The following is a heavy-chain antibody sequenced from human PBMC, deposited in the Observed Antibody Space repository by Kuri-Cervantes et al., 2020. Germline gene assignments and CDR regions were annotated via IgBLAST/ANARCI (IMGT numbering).Heavy chain of an antibody. CDR3: ARVGYYYGSGNRGVDY. CDR1: GFTFSSYE. J-gene: IGHJ4*02. V-gene: IGHV3-48*03. Sequence: GESLKISCAVSGFTFSSYEMSWIRQAPGKGLEWVSYISSSGSTIYYADSVKGRFTISRDNAKNSLYLQMNSLRAEDTAVYYCARVGYYYGSGNRGVDYWGQGTLVTVSS. CDR2: ISSSGSTI. D-gene: IGHD3-10*01.